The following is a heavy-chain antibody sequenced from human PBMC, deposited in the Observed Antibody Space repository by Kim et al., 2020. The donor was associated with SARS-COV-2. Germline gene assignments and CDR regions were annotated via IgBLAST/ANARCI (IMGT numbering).Heavy chain of an antibody. D-gene: IGHD1-26*01. CDR3: ARDFLVGATSCGMDV. J-gene: IGHJ6*02. CDR2: IWYDGSNK. CDR1: GVTFSSYG. Sequence: GGSLRLSCAASGVTFSSYGMHWVRQAPGKGLEWVAVIWYDGSNKYYADSVKGPFTISRDNSKNTLYLQMNSLRAEDTAVYYCARDFLVGATSCGMDVWGQGTTVTVSS. V-gene: IGHV3-33*01.